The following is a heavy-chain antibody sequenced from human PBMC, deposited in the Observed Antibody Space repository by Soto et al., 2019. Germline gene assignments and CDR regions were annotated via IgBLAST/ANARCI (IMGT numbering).Heavy chain of an antibody. CDR2: IYWDDDE. CDR1: GDTISTGGYS. D-gene: IGHD5-18*01. J-gene: IGHJ4*02. V-gene: IGHV2-5*02. CDR3: AHRPRGYSYHFDY. Sequence: TLSLTCGVSGDTISTGGYSWAWIRQPPGKALEWLALIYWDDDEGYSPSLKTRLTITKDTSKNQVVLTMTNMDPVDTATYYCAHRPRGYSYHFDYWGQGTLVTVSS.